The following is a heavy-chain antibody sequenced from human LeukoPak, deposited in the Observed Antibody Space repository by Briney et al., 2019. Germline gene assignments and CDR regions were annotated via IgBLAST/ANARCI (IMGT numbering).Heavy chain of an antibody. CDR2: ISGGGDTT. V-gene: IGHV3-23*01. CDR1: GFPFSSYW. J-gene: IGHJ6*03. D-gene: IGHD3-3*01. CDR3: AKMEGQRLYDYCMDV. Sequence: PGGSLRLSCAASGFPFSSYWMSWVRQAPGKGLEWVSGISGGGDTTFYADSVKGRFTISRDNSKNTLYLQMDSLRAENTAIYYCAKMEGQRLYDYCMDVWGRGTTVTVSS.